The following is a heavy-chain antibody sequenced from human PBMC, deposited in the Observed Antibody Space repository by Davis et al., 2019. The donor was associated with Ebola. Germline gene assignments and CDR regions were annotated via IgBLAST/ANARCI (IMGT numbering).Heavy chain of an antibody. Sequence: PGGSLRLSCAASGFTFSSYWMSWVRQAPGKGLEWVANIKQDGSEKYYVDSVKGRFTISRDNAKNSLYLQMNSLRAEDTAVYYCARDPRRDGYNYVGCFDYWGQGTLVTVSS. CDR3: ARDPRRDGYNYVGCFDY. CDR1: GFTFSSYW. CDR2: IKQDGSEK. D-gene: IGHD5-24*01. J-gene: IGHJ4*02. V-gene: IGHV3-7*03.